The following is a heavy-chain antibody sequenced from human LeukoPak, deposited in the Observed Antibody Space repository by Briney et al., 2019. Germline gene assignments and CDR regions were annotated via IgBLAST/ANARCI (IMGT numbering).Heavy chain of an antibody. CDR1: GFTFSSYS. V-gene: IGHV3-48*04. D-gene: IGHD6-13*01. J-gene: IGHJ6*03. CDR2: ISSSSSTI. CDR3: ARDGRSPPTSSSWYQSFYMDV. Sequence: GGSLRLSCAASGFTFSSYSMNWVRQAPGKGLEWVSYISSSSSTIYYADSVKGRFTISRDNAKNSLYLQMNSLRAEDTVVYYCARDGRSPPTSSSWYQSFYMDVWGKGTTVTVSS.